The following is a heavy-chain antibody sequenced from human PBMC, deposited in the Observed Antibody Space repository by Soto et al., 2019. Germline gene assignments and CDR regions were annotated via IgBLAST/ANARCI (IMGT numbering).Heavy chain of an antibody. CDR1: GFTFNNYA. J-gene: IGHJ5*02. V-gene: IGHV3-23*01. Sequence: EVQLLESGGGLVQPGGSLRLSCAASGFTFNNYAMSWVRQAPGKGLEWVSGISGRGGTTYYADSVKGRFTISRDNYKNTLYLQMNSLRAEDTAVYYCAKGPMRTVTNVRNWFDPWGQGTLVTVSS. D-gene: IGHD4-4*01. CDR2: ISGRGGTT. CDR3: AKGPMRTVTNVRNWFDP.